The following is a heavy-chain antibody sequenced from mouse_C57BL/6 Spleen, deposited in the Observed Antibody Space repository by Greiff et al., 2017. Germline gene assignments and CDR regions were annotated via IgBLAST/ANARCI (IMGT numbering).Heavy chain of an antibody. CDR2: INPNYGST. CDR1: GYSFTDYN. Sequence: EVQLHQSGPELVKPGASVKISCKASGYSFTDYNMNWVKQSNGKSLEWIGVINPNYGSTNYIQKFKGKATLTEDKSSSTAYMQLNSLTSEYSAVYYCSRTECNYFDYWGQGTTLTVSS. J-gene: IGHJ2*01. CDR3: SRTECNYFDY. V-gene: IGHV1-39*01.